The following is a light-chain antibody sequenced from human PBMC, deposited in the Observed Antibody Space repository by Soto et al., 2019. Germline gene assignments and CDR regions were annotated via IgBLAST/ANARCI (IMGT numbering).Light chain of an antibody. CDR2: GAS. CDR1: QSGSGY. V-gene: IGKV3D-15*01. J-gene: IGKJ4*01. Sequence: THYPGALCLSPGFTAALYRRASQSGSGYLAWYQQKPGQTHRLLIYGASTRPTGIPARFSGGGSGTEFTLTIISLQSEDSAVYYCQQYTDWPLTFGG. CDR3: QQYTDWPLT.